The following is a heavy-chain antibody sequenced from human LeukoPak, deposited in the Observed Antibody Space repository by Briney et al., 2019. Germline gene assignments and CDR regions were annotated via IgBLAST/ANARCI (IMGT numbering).Heavy chain of an antibody. D-gene: IGHD6-13*01. CDR3: ASEVAAAGRFFDY. J-gene: IGHJ4*02. CDR2: IYTSGST. CDR1: GNSISSGDYY. Sequence: SETLSLTCTVSGNSISSGDYYWSWIRQPAGKGLEWIGRIYTSGSTYYNPSLKSRVTISVDTSKNQFSLKLSSVTAADTAVYYCASEVAAAGRFFDYWGQGTLVTVSS. V-gene: IGHV4-61*02.